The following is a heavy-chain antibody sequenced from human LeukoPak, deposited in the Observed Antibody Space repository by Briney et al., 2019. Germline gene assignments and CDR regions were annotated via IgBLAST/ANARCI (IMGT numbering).Heavy chain of an antibody. CDR1: GFTFSSYA. CDR3: ARGGIAVAGTYPVDY. D-gene: IGHD6-19*01. CDR2: ISGSGGST. Sequence: GGSLRLSCAASGFTFSSYAMSWVRQAPGKGLEWVSAISGSGGSTYYADSVKGRFTISRDNSKNTLYLQMGSLRAEDMAVYYCARGGIAVAGTYPVDYWGQGTLVTVSS. V-gene: IGHV3-23*01. J-gene: IGHJ4*02.